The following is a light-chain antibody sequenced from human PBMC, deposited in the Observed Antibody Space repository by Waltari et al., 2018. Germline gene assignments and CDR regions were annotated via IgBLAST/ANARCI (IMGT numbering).Light chain of an antibody. V-gene: IGLV2-14*03. Sequence: SITISCTGTSSDVGGYNYVSWYQQHPGKAPKLMIYDVTNRPSGVSNRFSGSKSGNTASLTISGLQAEDEADYYCSSYTTSSTVIIGGGTKLTVL. CDR1: SSDVGGYNY. CDR3: SSYTTSSTVI. J-gene: IGLJ2*01. CDR2: DVT.